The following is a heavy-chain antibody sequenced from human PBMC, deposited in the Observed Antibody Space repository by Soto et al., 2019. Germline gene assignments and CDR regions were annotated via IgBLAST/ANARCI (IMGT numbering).Heavy chain of an antibody. CDR1: GFTFSSYA. J-gene: IGHJ6*02. CDR2: ISGSGGST. CDR3: AKDSFHDYDFWSGLPPVGMDV. V-gene: IGHV3-23*01. D-gene: IGHD3-3*01. Sequence: QPGGSLRLSCAASGFTFSSYAMSWVRQAPGKGLEWVSAISGSGGSTYYADSVKGRFTISRDNSKNTLYLQMNSLRAEDTAVYYCAKDSFHDYDFWSGLPPVGMDVWGQGTTVTVSS.